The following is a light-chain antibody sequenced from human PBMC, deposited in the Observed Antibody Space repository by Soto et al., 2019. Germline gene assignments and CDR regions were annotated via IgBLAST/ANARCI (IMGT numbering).Light chain of an antibody. CDR3: QQYNDWPPRWT. Sequence: EIVMTQSPATLSLSPGERATLSCRASQSVSSNLAWYQQKPGQAPRLLIYGASTRATGIPARFSGSGSGTEFPLTISSLQSEDFAVYHCQQYNDWPPRWTFGQGTKVEIK. CDR2: GAS. V-gene: IGKV3-15*01. CDR1: QSVSSN. J-gene: IGKJ1*01.